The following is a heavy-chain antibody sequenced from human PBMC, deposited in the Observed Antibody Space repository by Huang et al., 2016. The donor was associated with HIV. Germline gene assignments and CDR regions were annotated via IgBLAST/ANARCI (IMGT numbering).Heavy chain of an antibody. J-gene: IGHJ4*02. Sequence: QLVESGGGLVQPGGSLRLSCAASGFAFSSYWMSWVRQAPGKGLEGVANINQDESEKYYLDSVKGRFTIFRDNAKASLYLQLTNLRVEDTGIYYCARRVDLDYWGQGILLTVSS. CDR3: ARRVDLDY. V-gene: IGHV3-7*01. D-gene: IGHD2-15*01. CDR1: GFAFSSYW. CDR2: INQDESEK.